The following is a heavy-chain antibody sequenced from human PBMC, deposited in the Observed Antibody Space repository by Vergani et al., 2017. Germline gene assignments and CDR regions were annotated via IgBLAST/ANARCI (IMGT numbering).Heavy chain of an antibody. V-gene: IGHV3-23*01. CDR2: ISGSGVSA. D-gene: IGHD3-10*01. J-gene: IGHJ4*02. CDR3: AKQYFGSGNYLFDY. CDR1: GFTFSACP. Sequence: EVQLLQSGGGVIQPGGSVRLSCAASGFTFSACPMTWVRQAPGKGLEWVSGISGSGVSAYYTDSVKGRFTISRDNSKNMLFLQMNNLRTEDTAIYYCAKQYFGSGNYLFDYGGQGTLVTVSS.